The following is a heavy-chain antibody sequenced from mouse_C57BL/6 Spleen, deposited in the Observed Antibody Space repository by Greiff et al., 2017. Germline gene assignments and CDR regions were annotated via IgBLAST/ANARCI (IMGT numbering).Heavy chain of an antibody. CDR2: ISYDGSN. CDR1: GYSITSGYY. D-gene: IGHD1-1*01. CDR3: AREGDYGSSYDYFDY. Sequence: EVKLQESGPGLVKPSQSLSLTCSVTGYSITSGYYWNWIRQFPGNKLEWMGYISYDGSNNYNPSLKNRISITRDTSKNQFFLKLNSVTTEDTATYYCAREGDYGSSYDYFDYWGQGTTLTVSS. V-gene: IGHV3-6*01. J-gene: IGHJ2*01.